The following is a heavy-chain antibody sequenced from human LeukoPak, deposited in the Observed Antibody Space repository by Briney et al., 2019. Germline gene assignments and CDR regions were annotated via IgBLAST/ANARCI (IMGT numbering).Heavy chain of an antibody. D-gene: IGHD3-10*01. CDR1: GFTFSSYW. V-gene: IGHV3-74*01. J-gene: IGHJ4*02. Sequence: AGSLTLTCAASGFTFSSYWMHWVRQAPGKGLVWVSRIKGNGTTIIYAASVKRRITISRDYAKRTPYLQMTSLTADATAVYYCARGYGLVSYYSEKAFDNWGQGTLVTVAA. CDR3: ARGYGLVSYYSEKAFDN. CDR2: IKGNGTTI.